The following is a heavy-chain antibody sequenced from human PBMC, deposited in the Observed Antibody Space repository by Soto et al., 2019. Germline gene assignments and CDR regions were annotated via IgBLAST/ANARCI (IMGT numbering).Heavy chain of an antibody. CDR2: MYHSGSI. CDR1: GGSISSGGYS. Sequence: SETLSLTCAVSGGSISSGGYSWSWIRQPPGKGLEWIGYMYHSGSIYYNPSLKSRVTISIDTSMFQVSLQLNSVTPEDTALYYCAGNYYVSGSYYSSFDYWGQGTLVTVSS. D-gene: IGHD3-10*01. J-gene: IGHJ4*02. V-gene: IGHV4-30-2*01. CDR3: AGNYYVSGSYYSSFDY.